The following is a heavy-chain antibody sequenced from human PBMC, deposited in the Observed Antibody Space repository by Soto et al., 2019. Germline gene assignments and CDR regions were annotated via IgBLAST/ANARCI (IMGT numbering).Heavy chain of an antibody. CDR2: IYTSGST. D-gene: IGHD3-3*01. V-gene: IGHV4-4*07. J-gene: IGHJ4*02. CDR1: GGSISSYY. Sequence: PSETLSLTCTVSGGSISSYYWSWIRQPAGKGLEWIGRIYTSGSTNYNPSLKSRVTMSVDTSKNQFSLKLSSVTAADTAVYYCARGLAYYDFWSGYTGYYFDYWGQGTRVTVSS. CDR3: ARGLAYYDFWSGYTGYYFDY.